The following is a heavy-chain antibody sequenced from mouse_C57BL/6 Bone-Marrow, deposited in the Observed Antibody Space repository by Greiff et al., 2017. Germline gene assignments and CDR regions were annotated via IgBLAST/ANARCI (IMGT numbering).Heavy chain of an antibody. Sequence: QVQLQQPGAELVRPGSSVKLSCKASGYTFTSYWMDWVKQRPGQGLEWIGNIYPSDSETHYNQKFKDKATLTVDKSSSTAYKQLSSLTSEDSAIYYCAVTGGLYAMDYWGQGTSVTVSS. V-gene: IGHV1-61*01. D-gene: IGHD4-1*01. CDR2: IYPSDSET. CDR1: GYTFTSYW. J-gene: IGHJ4*01. CDR3: AVTGGLYAMDY.